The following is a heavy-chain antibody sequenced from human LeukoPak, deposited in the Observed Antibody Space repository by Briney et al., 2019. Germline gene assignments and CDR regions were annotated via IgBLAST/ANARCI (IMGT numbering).Heavy chain of an antibody. J-gene: IGHJ4*02. CDR2: ISSSSSYI. CDR1: GFTFSSYS. CDR3: ARVGLIGYSGYPLDY. D-gene: IGHD5-12*01. V-gene: IGHV3-21*01. Sequence: GGSLRLSCAASGFTFSSYSMNWVRQAPGKGLEWVSSISSSSSYIYYADSVKGRFTISRDNAKNTLYLQMNSLRAEDTAVYYCARVGLIGYSGYPLDYRGQGTLVTVSS.